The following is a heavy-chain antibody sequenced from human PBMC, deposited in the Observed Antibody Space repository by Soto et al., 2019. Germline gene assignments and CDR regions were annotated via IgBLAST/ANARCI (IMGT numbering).Heavy chain of an antibody. CDR3: TREAGWQRMVPYD. CDR1: GYTFTSYG. D-gene: IGHD6-25*01. V-gene: IGHV1-18*04. J-gene: IGHJ4*02. CDR2: ISAFNGDT. Sequence: QVQLVQSGSEVKKPGASVNVSCKAFGYTFTSYGFSSVRQVPGQGLEWLGRISAFNGDTQYAQTMKGRLTVTTDTSTTTVHMQLRSLTPADTAVYYCTREAGWQRMVPYDWGQGTLVSVS.